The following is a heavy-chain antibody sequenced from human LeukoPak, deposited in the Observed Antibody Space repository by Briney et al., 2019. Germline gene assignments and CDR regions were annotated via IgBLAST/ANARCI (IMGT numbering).Heavy chain of an antibody. D-gene: IGHD2-21*02. CDR1: GGTFSSYT. J-gene: IGHJ4*02. Sequence: SVKVSCKTSGGTFSSYTISWVRQAPGQGLEWMGGIIPIFGTPHYAQKFQDRITITADASTSTAYMELSSLRSEDTAVYYCARAYMTATRHFDSWGQGTLVTVSS. CDR2: IIPIFGTP. CDR3: ARAYMTATRHFDS. V-gene: IGHV1-69*13.